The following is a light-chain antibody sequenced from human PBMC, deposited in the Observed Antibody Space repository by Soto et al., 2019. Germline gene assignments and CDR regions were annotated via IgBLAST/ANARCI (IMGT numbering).Light chain of an antibody. CDR1: SSDVGSYNR. Sequence: QSALSQPPSVSGSPGQSVTISCTGTSSDVGSYNRVSWYQQPPDTAPKLMIYEVTNRPSGVLDRFSGTKSGNTASLTISGLPAEDEADYYCTSYTTDTTWVFGGGTKLTVL. V-gene: IGLV2-18*02. J-gene: IGLJ3*02. CDR2: EVT. CDR3: TSYTTDTTWV.